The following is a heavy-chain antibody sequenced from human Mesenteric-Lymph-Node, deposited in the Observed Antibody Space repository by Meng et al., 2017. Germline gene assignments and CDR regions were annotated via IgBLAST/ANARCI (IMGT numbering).Heavy chain of an antibody. CDR2: IKSKTSGETT. Sequence: GESLKISCAASGVSFTYAWMSWVRQAPGKGLEWVGLIKSKTSGETTEYAAPVKGRFTISRDDSKDTLYLQMLSLKIEDAAVYYCITDTSWGQGTLVTVSS. CDR3: ITDTS. V-gene: IGHV3-15*01. J-gene: IGHJ4*02. CDR1: GVSFTYAW.